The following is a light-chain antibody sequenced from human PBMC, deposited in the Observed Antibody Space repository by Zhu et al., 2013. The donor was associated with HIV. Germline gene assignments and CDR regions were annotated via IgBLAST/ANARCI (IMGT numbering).Light chain of an antibody. Sequence: DIQMTQSPSSLSASVGDRVTITCRASQSISNYLNWYQQKPGKAPNLLIYTASSLQSGVPSRFSGSASGTDFTLTISSLQPEDFAIYYCQQSYSTPLTFGGGTNVEIK. V-gene: IGKV1-39*01. CDR2: TAS. CDR3: QQSYSTPLT. J-gene: IGKJ4*01. CDR1: QSISNY.